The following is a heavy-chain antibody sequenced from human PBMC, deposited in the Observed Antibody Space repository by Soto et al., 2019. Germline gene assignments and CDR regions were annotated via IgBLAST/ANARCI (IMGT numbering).Heavy chain of an antibody. J-gene: IGHJ4*02. Sequence: QVQLVESGGGVVQPGRSLRLSCAASGFTFSNYGMHWVRQAPGKGLEWVAVISYDGSVTYFGDSVKGRFTISRDNSQHTLFLQMSSLRAEYTAVYYCAKPSEPYRAPYYFDSWGQGTLVTVSS. V-gene: IGHV3-30*18. D-gene: IGHD1-1*01. CDR1: GFTFSNYG. CDR2: ISYDGSVT. CDR3: AKPSEPYRAPYYFDS.